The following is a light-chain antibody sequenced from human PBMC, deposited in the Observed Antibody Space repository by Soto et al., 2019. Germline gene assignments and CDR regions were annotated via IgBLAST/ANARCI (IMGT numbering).Light chain of an antibody. V-gene: IGKV1-27*01. CDR1: QDVSNN. CDR2: YGA. CDR3: QQYSKDSPGT. Sequence: DIQMTQSPSTLSASLVDRVTFTCLASQDVSNNLSWYQQRPGQAPKLLISYGANLQLGVPSRWSGGGACTDFTPTIGSLLPEEVGTYYCQQYSKDSPGTSGGGTKVDIK. J-gene: IGKJ4*02.